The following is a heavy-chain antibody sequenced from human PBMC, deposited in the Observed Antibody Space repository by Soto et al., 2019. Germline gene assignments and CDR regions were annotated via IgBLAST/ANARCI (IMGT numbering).Heavy chain of an antibody. D-gene: IGHD1-26*01. CDR1: GGAISSGGHY. CDR2: SYYGGST. V-gene: IGHV4-31*11. CDR3: ARVPLHPRRIVPVARYFDC. Sequence: PSETLSLTCAVSGGAISSGGHYWSWIRQHPGKGLEWIGFSYYGGSTYYNPSLKNRLSISFDASKNQFSLNVYSVTAADTAVYFCARVPLHPRRIVPVARYFDCWAKGTLVTVSS. J-gene: IGHJ4*02.